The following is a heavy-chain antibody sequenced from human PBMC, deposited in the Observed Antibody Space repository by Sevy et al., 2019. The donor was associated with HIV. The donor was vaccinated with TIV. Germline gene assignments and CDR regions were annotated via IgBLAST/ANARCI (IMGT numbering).Heavy chain of an antibody. CDR2: ISGYNGNT. CDR3: ARDGMLIRGMVISRNHYYSGMDV. J-gene: IGHJ6*02. Sequence: ASVKVSCKASGYTFRSYGISWVRQAPGQGPEWMGWISGYNGNTKFAQRVQDRVTMTTDSSTSTAYMDLRSLRPDDTVTYYCARDGMLIRGMVISRNHYYSGMDVWGQGTTVTVSS. D-gene: IGHD3-3*01. CDR1: GYTFRSYG. V-gene: IGHV1-18*01.